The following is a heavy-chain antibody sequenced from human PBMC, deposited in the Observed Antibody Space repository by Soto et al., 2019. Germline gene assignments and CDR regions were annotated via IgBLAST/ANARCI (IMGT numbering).Heavy chain of an antibody. V-gene: IGHV3-30-3*01. CDR1: GFTFSSYA. Sequence: PGGSLRLSCAASGFTFSSYAMHWVRQAPGKGLEWVAVISYDGSNKYYADSVKGRFTISRDNSKNTLYLQMNSLRAEDTAVYYCARDELRYFDWSQYGMDVWGQGTTVTVSS. J-gene: IGHJ6*02. CDR2: ISYDGSNK. D-gene: IGHD3-9*01. CDR3: ARDELRYFDWSQYGMDV.